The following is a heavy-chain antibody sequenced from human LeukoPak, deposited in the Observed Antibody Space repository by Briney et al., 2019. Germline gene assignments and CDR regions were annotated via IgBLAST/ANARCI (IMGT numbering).Heavy chain of an antibody. V-gene: IGHV4-59*01. Sequence: PSETLSLTCTVSGGSISRYYRSWIRQPPGKGLEWMGYISYSGSTNYNPSLKSRVTISVDTSKNQFSLKLTSVTAADTAVYYCAGSNFDWYFDLWGRGTLVTVSS. J-gene: IGHJ2*01. CDR2: ISYSGST. D-gene: IGHD4/OR15-4a*01. CDR3: AGSNFDWYFDL. CDR1: GGSISRYY.